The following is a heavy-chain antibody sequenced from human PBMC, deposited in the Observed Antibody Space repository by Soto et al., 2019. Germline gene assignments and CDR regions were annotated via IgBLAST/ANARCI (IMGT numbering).Heavy chain of an antibody. Sequence: EVRLLESGGGLVQPGGSLRLSCATSGFTFNNYSMSWVRQAPGKGLEWVSSVNRGGGPYYADSVKGRFTISRDNSTNMLYLRMNSLRAEDTAVYFCARADGPLPVTLLGFWCQGTLVTVSS. V-gene: IGHV3-23*01. CDR3: ARADGPLPVTLLGF. CDR1: GFTFNNYS. CDR2: VNRGGGP. J-gene: IGHJ4*02. D-gene: IGHD5-18*01.